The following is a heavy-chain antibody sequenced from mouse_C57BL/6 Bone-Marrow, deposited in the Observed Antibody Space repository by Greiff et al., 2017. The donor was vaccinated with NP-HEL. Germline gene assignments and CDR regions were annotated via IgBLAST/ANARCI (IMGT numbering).Heavy chain of an antibody. V-gene: IGHV6-6*01. CDR2: IRNKANNHAT. CDR1: GFTFSDAW. D-gene: IGHD4-1*02. Sequence: EVQRVESGGGLVQPGGSMKLSCAASGFTFSDAWMDWVRQSPEKGLEWVAEIRNKANNHATYYAESVKGRFTISRDDSKSSVYLQMNSLRAEDTGIYYCTTTTGTPFAYWGQGTLVTVSA. CDR3: TTTTGTPFAY. J-gene: IGHJ3*01.